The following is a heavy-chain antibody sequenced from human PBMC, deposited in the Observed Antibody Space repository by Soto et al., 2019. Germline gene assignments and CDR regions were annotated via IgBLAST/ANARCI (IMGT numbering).Heavy chain of an antibody. D-gene: IGHD2-15*01. J-gene: IGHJ4*02. CDR1: GFTFRTFA. CDR2: ISYDGSKK. Sequence: QVQLVESGGGVVQPGRSLRLSCAASGFTFRTFAMHWVRQAPGKGLEWVAVISYDGSKKYYEDTEKGRFTISRDNSKNTVSLQLHSRRADDTAVYYCSRDSEVVTDNGFGYWGQGTLVTVSS. CDR3: SRDSEVVTDNGFGY. V-gene: IGHV3-30-3*01.